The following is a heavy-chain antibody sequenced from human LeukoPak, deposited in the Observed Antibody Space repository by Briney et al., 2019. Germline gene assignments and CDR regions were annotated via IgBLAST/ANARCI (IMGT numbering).Heavy chain of an antibody. D-gene: IGHD3-10*01. Sequence: SETLSLTCAVSGYSITSSSWWGWIRQPPGKGLEWIGYIYHSGTTYYNPSLQSRVTMSVDTSKNQFSLKLSSVTAVDTAVYYCARKENVYYYFDYWGQGTLVTISS. V-gene: IGHV4-28*01. J-gene: IGHJ4*02. CDR3: ARKENVYYYFDY. CDR1: GYSITSSSW. CDR2: IYHSGTT.